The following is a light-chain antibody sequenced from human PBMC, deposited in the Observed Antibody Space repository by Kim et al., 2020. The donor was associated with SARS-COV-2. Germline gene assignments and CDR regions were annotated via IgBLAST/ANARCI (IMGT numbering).Light chain of an antibody. Sequence: QSALTQPPSASGSPGQSVTISCTGTSSDVGGYNFVSWHQQHPGKAPKLIIYDVNKRPSGVPNRFSGSKSGNTASLTVSGLQAEDEADYYCSSYAGTNNFDVFGTGTKLTVL. V-gene: IGLV2-8*01. CDR1: SSDVGGYNF. J-gene: IGLJ1*01. CDR2: DVN. CDR3: SSYAGTNNFDV.